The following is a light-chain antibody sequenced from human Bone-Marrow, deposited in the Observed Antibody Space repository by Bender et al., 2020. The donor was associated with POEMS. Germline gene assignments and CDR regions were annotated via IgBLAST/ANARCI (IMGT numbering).Light chain of an antibody. CDR2: DVT. V-gene: IGLV2-23*02. CDR3: CSYSGATTSVI. CDR1: SSDIGTFDL. J-gene: IGLJ2*01. Sequence: QSALTQPASLSGSPGQSITISCTGTSSDIGTFDLVSWYQHHPGRAPKLIIYDVTERPSGVSARFFGSKSGNTASLTISGLQVKDESTCYCCSYSGATTSVIFGGGTKLTVL.